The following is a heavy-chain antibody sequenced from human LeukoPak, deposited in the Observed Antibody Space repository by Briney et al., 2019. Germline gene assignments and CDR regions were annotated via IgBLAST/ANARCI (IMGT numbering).Heavy chain of an antibody. Sequence: GGSLRLSCAASGFTFSSYAMHWVRQAPGKGLEYVSAISSNGGSTYYANSVKGRFTISRDNSKNTLYLQMGSLRAEDMAVYYCALLDGSGSYPFDYWGRGTLVTVSS. J-gene: IGHJ4*02. CDR3: ALLDGSGSYPFDY. CDR1: GFTFSSYA. V-gene: IGHV3-64*01. D-gene: IGHD3-10*01. CDR2: ISSNGGST.